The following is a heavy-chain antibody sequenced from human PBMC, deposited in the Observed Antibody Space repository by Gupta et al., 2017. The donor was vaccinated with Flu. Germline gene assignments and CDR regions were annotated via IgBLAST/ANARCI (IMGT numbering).Heavy chain of an antibody. CDR2: ISSNGGST. CDR1: GFTFSSYA. D-gene: IGHD6-13*01. CDR3: VKDQGFGRSSSWDLDY. V-gene: IGHV3-64D*06. Sequence: EVQLVESGGGLVQPGGSLRLSCSASGFTFSSYAMHWVRQAPGKGLEYVSAISSNGGSTYYADSVKGRFTISRDNSKNTRYLQMSSLRAEDTAVYYCVKDQGFGRSSSWDLDYWGQGTLVTVSS. J-gene: IGHJ4*02.